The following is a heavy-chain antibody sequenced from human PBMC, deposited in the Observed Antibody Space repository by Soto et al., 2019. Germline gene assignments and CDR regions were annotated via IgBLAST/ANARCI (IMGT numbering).Heavy chain of an antibody. CDR2: MNPNSGNT. V-gene: IGHV1-8*01. CDR3: ARGRRFTQKLELLI. J-gene: IGHJ4*02. Sequence: QVQLVQSGAEVKKPGASVKVSGKASGYTFTSYDINWVRQATGQGLEWMGWMNPNSGNTGYAQKFQGRVTMTRNTSISTAYMELSSLRSEDTAVYYCARGRRFTQKLELLIWGQGTLVTVSS. D-gene: IGHD1-7*01. CDR1: GYTFTSYD.